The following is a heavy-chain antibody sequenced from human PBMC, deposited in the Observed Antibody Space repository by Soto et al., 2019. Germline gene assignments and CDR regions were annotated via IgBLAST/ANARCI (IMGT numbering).Heavy chain of an antibody. D-gene: IGHD6-19*01. CDR1: GGTFSSYA. J-gene: IGHJ6*02. V-gene: IGHV1-69*13. CDR2: IIPIFGTA. CDR3: ARAPVAVAGTNYYYYYGMDV. Sequence: SVKVSCKASGGTFSSYAISWVRQAPGQGLEWMGGIIPIFGTASYAQKFQGRVTITADESTSTAYMELSSLRSEDTAVYYCARAPVAVAGTNYYYYYGMDVWGQGTTVTVSS.